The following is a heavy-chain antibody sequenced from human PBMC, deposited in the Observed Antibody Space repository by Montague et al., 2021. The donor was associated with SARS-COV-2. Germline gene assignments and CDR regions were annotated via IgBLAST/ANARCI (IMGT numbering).Heavy chain of an antibody. D-gene: IGHD5-18*01. CDR2: IYHSGNT. CDR3: AREYRIELWQTNWYFGL. CDR1: GGSISGYY. V-gene: IGHV4-59*01. J-gene: IGHJ2*01. Sequence: SETLSLTCTVSGGSISGYYWSWIRQPPGKGLEWIGYIYHSGNTKYNPSLKSRVSISAGTSKNQFSLRLSSVTAADTAVYYCAREYRIELWQTNWYFGLWGRGTLVTVSS.